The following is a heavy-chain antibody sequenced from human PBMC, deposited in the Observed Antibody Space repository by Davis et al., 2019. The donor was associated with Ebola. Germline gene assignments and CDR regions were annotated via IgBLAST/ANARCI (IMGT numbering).Heavy chain of an antibody. CDR2: ISPDGSDK. Sequence: GGFLRPSFAASGISFINYGMFWVGQAPGKVMEWVAVISPDGSDKNYADSVKGRLTISRDNSKSTLYLQMNSLRAEDTAVYYCAKDLQAGYFDWLFDYWGQGTLVTVSS. V-gene: IGHV3-30*18. CDR1: GISFINYG. CDR3: AKDLQAGYFDWLFDY. J-gene: IGHJ4*02. D-gene: IGHD3-9*01.